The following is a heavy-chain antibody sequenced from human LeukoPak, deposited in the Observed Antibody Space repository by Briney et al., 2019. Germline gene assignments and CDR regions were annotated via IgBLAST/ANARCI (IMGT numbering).Heavy chain of an antibody. D-gene: IGHD3-10*01. CDR2: ISSSNSYI. CDR1: GFTFSSYS. V-gene: IGHV3-21*01. Sequence: GGSLRLSCAASGFTFSSYSMNWVRQAPGKGLEWVSSISSSNSYIYYADSVKGRFTISRDNAKNSLYLQMNSLRAEDTAVYYCARAQRITMVRGVIPYYMDVWGKGTTVTVSS. J-gene: IGHJ6*03. CDR3: ARAQRITMVRGVIPYYMDV.